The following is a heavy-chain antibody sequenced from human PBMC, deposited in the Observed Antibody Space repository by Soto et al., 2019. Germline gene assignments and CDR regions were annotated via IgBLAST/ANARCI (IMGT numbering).Heavy chain of an antibody. CDR2: IYWDDDK. J-gene: IGHJ4*02. CDR3: AHKPYSFRWAVDY. V-gene: IGHV2-5*02. CDR1: RLTLSTNGVG. D-gene: IGHD5-18*01. Sequence: QITLKESGPTLVKPTQTLAMTCSFSRLTLSTNGVGVGWIRQPPGKALEWLALIYWDDDKRYSPSLKTRLTIPKDPSKNQVALTMTNMDPVGTATYYCAHKPYSFRWAVDYWGQGALVTVSS.